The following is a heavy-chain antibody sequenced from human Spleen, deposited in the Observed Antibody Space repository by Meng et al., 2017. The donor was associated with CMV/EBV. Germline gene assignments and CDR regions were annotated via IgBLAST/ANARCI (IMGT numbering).Heavy chain of an antibody. CDR2: INHRGST. CDR3: ARDLRNLVGAILYHDAFDI. D-gene: IGHD1-26*01. CDR1: GGSFSGYY. Sequence: SQTLSLTCGVFGGSFSGYYWSWIRQPPGKGLEWIGEINHRGSTNYNPSLKSRVTISLDTSKDRFSLNLTSVTAADTAVYYCARDLRNLVGAILYHDAFDIWGQGTMVTVSS. V-gene: IGHV4-34*01. J-gene: IGHJ3*02.